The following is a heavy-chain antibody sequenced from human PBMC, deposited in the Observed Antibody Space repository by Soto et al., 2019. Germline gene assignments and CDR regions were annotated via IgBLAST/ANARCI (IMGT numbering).Heavy chain of an antibody. CDR3: AEGDSSGDY. CDR2: ISSSSSYI. Sequence: EVQLVESGGGLVKPGGSLRLSCAASGFTFSSYTMNWVRQAPGKGLEWVSSISSSSSYIYYADSVKGRFTISRDNAKNLLYLQMNGVRAEDTAVYYCAEGDSSGDYWGQGTPVTFSS. D-gene: IGHD6-19*01. CDR1: GFTFSSYT. J-gene: IGHJ4*02. V-gene: IGHV3-21*01.